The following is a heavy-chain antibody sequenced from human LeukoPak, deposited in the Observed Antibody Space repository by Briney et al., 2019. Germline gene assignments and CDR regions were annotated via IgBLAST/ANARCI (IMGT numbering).Heavy chain of an antibody. D-gene: IGHD3-16*01. CDR3: AKSFYDSVWGSYPSDY. J-gene: IGHJ4*02. V-gene: IGHV3-23*01. CDR2: ISGSGGHT. Sequence: PGGSPRLSCAASGFTFNNYAMSWVRQAPGKGLEWVSAISGSGGHTYYADSVKGRFTISRDNSKNTLYLQMNSLRAEDTAVYYCAKSFYDSVWGSYPSDYWGQGTLVTVSS. CDR1: GFTFNNYA.